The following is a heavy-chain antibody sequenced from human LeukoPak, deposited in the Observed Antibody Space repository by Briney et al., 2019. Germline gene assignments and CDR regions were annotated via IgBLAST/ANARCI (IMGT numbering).Heavy chain of an antibody. CDR3: ARDDWGSRLWYY. CDR2: ISSSSSYI. CDR1: GFTFSSYS. D-gene: IGHD7-27*01. Sequence: GGSLRLSCAASGFTFSSYSMNWVRQAPGKGLEWVSSISSSSSYIYYADSVRGRFTISRDNAKNSLYLQMNSLRAEDTAVYYCARDDWGSRLWYYWGQGTLVTVSS. V-gene: IGHV3-21*01. J-gene: IGHJ4*02.